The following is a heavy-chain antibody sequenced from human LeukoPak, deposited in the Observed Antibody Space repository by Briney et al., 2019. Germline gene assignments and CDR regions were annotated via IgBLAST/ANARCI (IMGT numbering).Heavy chain of an antibody. CDR3: GRDYEERTTDY. J-gene: IGHJ4*02. Sequence: GSLRLSCAASGFTFSTYSMNWVRQAPGKGLEWVSYISSSSSIINYAESVRGRFTISRDNAKNLLYLQMNSLRAEDTAAYYCGRDYEERTTDYWGQGTLVTVSS. CDR1: GFTFSTYS. D-gene: IGHD3-16*01. V-gene: IGHV3-48*04. CDR2: ISSSSSII.